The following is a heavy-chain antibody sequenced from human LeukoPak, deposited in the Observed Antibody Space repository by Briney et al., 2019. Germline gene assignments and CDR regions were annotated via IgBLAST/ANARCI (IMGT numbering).Heavy chain of an antibody. CDR2: MNPNSGNT. CDR3: ARGPYDFWSGYPINYYYYYMDV. CDR1: GYTFTSYD. J-gene: IGHJ6*03. Sequence: GASVKVSCKASGYTFTSYDINWVRQATGQGLEWMGWMNPNSGNTGYAQKFQGRVTITRNTSISTAYMELSSLRSEDTAVYYCARGPYDFWSGYPINYYYYYMDVWGKGTTVTVSS. V-gene: IGHV1-8*03. D-gene: IGHD3-3*01.